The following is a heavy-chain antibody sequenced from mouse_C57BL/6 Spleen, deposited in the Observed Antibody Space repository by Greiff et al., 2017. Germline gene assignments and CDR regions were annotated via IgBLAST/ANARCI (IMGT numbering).Heavy chain of an antibody. V-gene: IGHV1-9*01. D-gene: IGHD1-1*01. CDR2: ILPGSGST. J-gene: IGHJ3*01. CDR3: AKGERNYYGSRDFAY. CDR1: GYTFTGYW. Sequence: VQLQQSGAELMKPGASVKLSCKATGYTFTGYWIEWVKQRPGHGLEWIGEILPGSGSTNYNEKFKGKATFTVDTSSNTVYLQLRSLTTEDSAFYYCAKGERNYYGSRDFAYWGQGTLVTVSA.